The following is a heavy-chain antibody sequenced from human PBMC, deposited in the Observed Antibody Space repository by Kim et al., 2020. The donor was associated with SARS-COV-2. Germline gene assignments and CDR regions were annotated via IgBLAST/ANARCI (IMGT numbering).Heavy chain of an antibody. J-gene: IGHJ4*02. CDR3: ARDYSMVRGVTPGC. CDR2: ISYDGSNK. Sequence: GESLKISCAASGFTFSSYGMHWVRQAPGKGLEWVAVISYDGSNKYYADSVKGRFTISRDNSKNTLYLQMNSLRAEDTAVYYCARDYSMVRGVTPGCWGQGTLVTVSS. V-gene: IGHV3-33*05. D-gene: IGHD3-10*01. CDR1: GFTFSSYG.